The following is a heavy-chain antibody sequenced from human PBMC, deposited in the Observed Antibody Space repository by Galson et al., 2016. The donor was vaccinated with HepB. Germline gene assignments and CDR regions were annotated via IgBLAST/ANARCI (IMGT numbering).Heavy chain of an antibody. J-gene: IGHJ4*02. CDR2: VFQSGDT. CDR1: GGSINSPTW. V-gene: IGHV4-4*02. CDR3: ASLPLGYCSGPSCYWEFDF. D-gene: IGHD2-2*01. Sequence: ETLSLTCAVSGGSINSPTWWSWVRQPPGKGLEWIGEVFQSGDTNYNPSLKSRVTILVDRSKNQFSLRLTSVTAADTAAYYCASLPLGYCSGPSCYWEFDFWGQGTLVIVSS.